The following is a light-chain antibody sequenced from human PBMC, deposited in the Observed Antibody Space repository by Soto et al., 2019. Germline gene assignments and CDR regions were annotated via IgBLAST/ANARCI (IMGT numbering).Light chain of an antibody. J-gene: IGLJ1*01. CDR2: EVS. Sequence: QSVLTQPASVSGSPGQSITISCAGTSSDIGGYNYVSWYQQHPGEAPKVMIYEVSNRPSGVSNRFSGSKSGNTASLTISGLQAEDEADYYCSSYTSSSTLYVFGSGTKLTVL. CDR3: SSYTSSSTLYV. V-gene: IGLV2-14*01. CDR1: SSDIGGYNY.